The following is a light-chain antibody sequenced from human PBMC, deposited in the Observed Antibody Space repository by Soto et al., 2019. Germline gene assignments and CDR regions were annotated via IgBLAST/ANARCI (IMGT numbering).Light chain of an antibody. Sequence: IQMTHSPSTLSASVGDRVTIACRASQSIITSLAWYQQKPGRAPRVLIYDASSFESGVPSRFSGSGSGTDFTLTISSLQPEDFATYYCQQSYGTLINFGQGTRLEIK. CDR1: QSIITS. V-gene: IGKV1-5*01. CDR2: DAS. J-gene: IGKJ5*01. CDR3: QQSYGTLIN.